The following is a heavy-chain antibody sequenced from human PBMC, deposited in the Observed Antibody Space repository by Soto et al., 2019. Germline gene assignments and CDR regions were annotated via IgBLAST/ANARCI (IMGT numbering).Heavy chain of an antibody. CDR2: IYPGDKDT. V-gene: IGHV5-51*03. CDR3: ARLGDEQWALPYNGPFDY. D-gene: IGHD1-26*01. CDR1: GYSLTSYW. J-gene: IGHJ4*02. Sequence: GESLKIFCKGSGYSLTSYWIGWVRRRPGKGLGWRGIIYPGDKDTRYSPSFQGQVTISADKSISTAYLQWSSLKASDTAMYYCARLGDEQWALPYNGPFDYWGKGTLVTL.